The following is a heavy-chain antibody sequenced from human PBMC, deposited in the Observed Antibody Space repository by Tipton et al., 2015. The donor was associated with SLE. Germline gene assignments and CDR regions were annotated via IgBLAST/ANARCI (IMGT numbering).Heavy chain of an antibody. CDR1: GGSLSGYY. CDR2: INHSGST. D-gene: IGHD6-13*01. CDR3: AGGLYHSSRSRFYYYGLDV. Sequence: TLSLTCAVYGGSLSGYYWSWIRQPPGKGLEWIGEINHSGSTNYNPSLKSRVTISVDTSKNQFSLKLSSVTAADTAVFYCAGGLYHSSRSRFYYYGLDVWGQGTTVTVSS. V-gene: IGHV4-34*01. J-gene: IGHJ6*02.